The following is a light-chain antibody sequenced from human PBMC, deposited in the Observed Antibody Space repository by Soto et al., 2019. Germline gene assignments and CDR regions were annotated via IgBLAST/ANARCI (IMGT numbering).Light chain of an antibody. CDR3: ISYTSSSTRV. J-gene: IGLJ2*01. Sequence: QSALTQPASVSGSPGQSITISCTGTSSDVGGYKYVSWYQQHPGKAPKLMIYEVSNRPSGVSNRFSGSKSGNTASLTISGLQAEDEADYYYISYTSSSTRVFGGGTKLTVL. CDR2: EVS. CDR1: SSDVGGYKY. V-gene: IGLV2-14*01.